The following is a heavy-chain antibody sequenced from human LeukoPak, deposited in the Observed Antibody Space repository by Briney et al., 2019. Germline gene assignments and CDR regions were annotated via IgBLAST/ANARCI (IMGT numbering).Heavy chain of an antibody. CDR3: ARGRGFGKKYYYYGTDV. Sequence: PSETLSLTCTVSGGSISSYYWSWIWQPPGKGLEWIGYIYYSGSTNYNPSLKSRVTISVDTSKDQFSLKLSSVTAADTAVYSCARGRGFGKKYYYYGTDVWGQGTTVTVSS. CDR1: GGSISSYY. D-gene: IGHD3-10*01. V-gene: IGHV4-59*01. J-gene: IGHJ6*02. CDR2: IYYSGST.